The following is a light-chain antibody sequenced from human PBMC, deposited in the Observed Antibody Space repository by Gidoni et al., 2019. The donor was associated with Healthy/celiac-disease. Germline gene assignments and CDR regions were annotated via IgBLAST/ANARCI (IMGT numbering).Light chain of an antibody. J-gene: IGKJ3*01. Sequence: DIQMTQSPSSLSASVGDRVTITCQASQDISNYLNWYQQKPGKAPKLLIYDASNLETGVPSRFIGSGSGTDFTFTISSLQPEDIATYYCQQYDNLQFTFGPGTKVDIK. V-gene: IGKV1-33*01. CDR1: QDISNY. CDR3: QQYDNLQFT. CDR2: DAS.